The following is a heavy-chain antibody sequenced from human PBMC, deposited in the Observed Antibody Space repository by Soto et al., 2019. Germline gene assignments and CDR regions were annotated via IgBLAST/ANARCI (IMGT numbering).Heavy chain of an antibody. CDR2: ISAYNGNT. J-gene: IGHJ4*02. V-gene: IGHV1-18*01. Sequence: QVQLVQSGAEVKKPGASVKVSCKASGYTFTSYGISWVRQAPGQGLEWMGWISAYNGNTNYAQKFQGRVTITADESTSTAYMELSSLRSEDTAIYYCARGVFDGYPIDYWGQGTLVTVSS. D-gene: IGHD5-12*01. CDR3: ARGVFDGYPIDY. CDR1: GYTFTSYG.